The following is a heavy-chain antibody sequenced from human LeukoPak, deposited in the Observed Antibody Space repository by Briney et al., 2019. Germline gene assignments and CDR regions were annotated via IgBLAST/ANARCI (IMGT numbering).Heavy chain of an antibody. Sequence: SVKVSCKASGGTFSSYAISWVRQAPGQGLEWMGGIIPIFGTANYAQKFQGRVTITAEESTSTAYLELSSMRSEDTAVYYCAGDRGEDSDYWGQGTLVTVSS. CDR1: GGTFSSYA. J-gene: IGHJ4*02. D-gene: IGHD3-10*01. CDR3: AGDRGEDSDY. V-gene: IGHV1-69*13. CDR2: IIPIFGTA.